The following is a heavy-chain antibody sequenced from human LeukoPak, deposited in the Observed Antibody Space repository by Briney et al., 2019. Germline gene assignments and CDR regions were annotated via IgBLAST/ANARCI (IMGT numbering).Heavy chain of an antibody. J-gene: IGHJ4*02. CDR2: ISAYNGNT. CDR3: ARDVATYDFWSGRKNFDY. D-gene: IGHD3-3*01. Sequence: RASVKVSCKASGYTFTSYGISWVRQAPGQGLEGMGWISAYNGNTNYAQKLQGRVTMTTDTSTSTAYMELRSLRSDDTAVYYCARDVATYDFWSGRKNFDYWGQGTLVTVSS. V-gene: IGHV1-18*01. CDR1: GYTFTSYG.